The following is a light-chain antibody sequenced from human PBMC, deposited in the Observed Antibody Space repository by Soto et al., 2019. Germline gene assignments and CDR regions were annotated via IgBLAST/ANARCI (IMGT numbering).Light chain of an antibody. J-gene: IGKJ2*01. CDR1: QSVLYSSNNKNY. V-gene: IGKV4-1*01. CDR3: QQYYSTPT. Sequence: DIVMTQSPDSLAVSLDERATINCKSSQSVLYSSNNKNYLAWYQQKPGQPPKLLIYWASTRESGVPDRFSGSGSGTDFTLTISSLQAEDVAVYYCQQYYSTPTFGQGTKLEIK. CDR2: WAS.